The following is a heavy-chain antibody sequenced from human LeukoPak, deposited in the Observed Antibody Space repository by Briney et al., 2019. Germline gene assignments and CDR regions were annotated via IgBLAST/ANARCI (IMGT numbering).Heavy chain of an antibody. J-gene: IGHJ4*02. Sequence: PSETLSLTCTASGGSISSYAWSWIRQPPGKGLEWIWYIYYSGSTTYNPSPMSRVSTSVDTSTKKFSQMLISFPAADTTVYYYARDYCVSSGYYNGLYYWGQGTLV. CDR1: GGSISSYA. CDR2: IYYSGST. D-gene: IGHD3-22*01. CDR3: ARDYCVSSGYYNGLYY. V-gene: IGHV4-59*01.